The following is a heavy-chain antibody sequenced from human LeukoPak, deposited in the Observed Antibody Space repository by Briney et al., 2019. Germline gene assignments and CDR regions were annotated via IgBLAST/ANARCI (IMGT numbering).Heavy chain of an antibody. Sequence: GGSLRLSCAVSGFTFSGFWMSWSRQAPGEGLEWVASINSDGSEGYYADVVKGRFTISRDNAKNSLYLQINSLRAEDTAVYYCARSSYSSSSSVWGQGTMVTVSS. CDR2: INSDGSEG. CDR3: ARSSYSSSSSV. J-gene: IGHJ3*01. CDR1: GFTFSGFW. V-gene: IGHV3-7*03. D-gene: IGHD6-6*01.